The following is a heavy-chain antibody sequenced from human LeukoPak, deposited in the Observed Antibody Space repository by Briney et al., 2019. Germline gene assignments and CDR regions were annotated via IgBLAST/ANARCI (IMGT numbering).Heavy chain of an antibody. D-gene: IGHD3-10*01. Sequence: ASVKVTCKASGYTFINYKIHWVRQAPGQGLEWMGIIFPSGQRRNYSQKFRGRITMTRDTSTSTVYMELNSLRSDDTAVYYCVRELSGGYFEYWGQGTVLRVSS. V-gene: IGHV1-46*01. CDR3: VRELSGGYFEY. CDR2: IFPSGQRR. CDR1: GYTFINYK. J-gene: IGHJ4*02.